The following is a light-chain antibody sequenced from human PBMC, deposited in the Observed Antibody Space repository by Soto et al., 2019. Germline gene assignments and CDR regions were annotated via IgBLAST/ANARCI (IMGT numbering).Light chain of an antibody. J-gene: IGLJ3*02. CDR3: QTWGTGIQV. V-gene: IGLV4-69*01. CDR2: LNSDGSH. CDR1: SGHSSYA. Sequence: QAVVTQSPSASASLGASVKLTCTLSSGHSSYAIAWHQQQPEKGPRYLMKLNSDGSHSKGDGIPDRFSGSSSGAERYLTISILQSEDEADYYCQTWGTGIQVFGRGTKLTVL.